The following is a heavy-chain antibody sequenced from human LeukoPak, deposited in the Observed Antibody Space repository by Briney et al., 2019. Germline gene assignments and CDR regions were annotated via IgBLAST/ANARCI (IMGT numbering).Heavy chain of an antibody. CDR3: ARVVAAAGTLDY. CDR2: INPNSGGT. J-gene: IGHJ4*02. D-gene: IGHD6-13*01. CDR1: GYTFTGYY. Sequence: GASVKVSCKASGYTFTGYYMHWVRQAPGQGLEWMGWINPNSGGTNYAQKFQGRVTMTRDTSISTAYMELSRLRSDDTVVYYCARVVAAAGTLDYWGQGTLVTVSS. V-gene: IGHV1-2*02.